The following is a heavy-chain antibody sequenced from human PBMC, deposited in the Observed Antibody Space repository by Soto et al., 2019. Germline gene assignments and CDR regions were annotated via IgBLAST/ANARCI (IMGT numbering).Heavy chain of an antibody. CDR3: ARGGYDFWSGRSGYLDY. CDR2: INHSGST. V-gene: IGHV4-34*01. D-gene: IGHD3-3*01. J-gene: IGHJ4*02. CDR1: GGSFSGYY. Sequence: SETLSLTCAVYGGSFSGYYWSWIRQPPGKGLEWIGEINHSGSTNYNPSLKSRVTISVDTSKNQFSLKLSSVTAADTAVYYCARGGYDFWSGRSGYLDYWGQGTLVTVSS.